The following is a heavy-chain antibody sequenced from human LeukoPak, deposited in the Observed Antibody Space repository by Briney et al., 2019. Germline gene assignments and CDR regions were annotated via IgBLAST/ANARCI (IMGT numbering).Heavy chain of an antibody. J-gene: IGHJ4*02. D-gene: IGHD5-18*01. CDR1: GFTFSNSW. CDR2: IKPDGSEK. Sequence: PGGSLRLSCPASGFTFSNSWMAWVRQAPGKGLEWVANIKPDGSEKYYVDSVKGRFTISKDNAKNSLYLQMNSLRVEGTAMYYCARSTAGLDYWGQGTLVTVSS. V-gene: IGHV3-7*01. CDR3: ARSTAGLDY.